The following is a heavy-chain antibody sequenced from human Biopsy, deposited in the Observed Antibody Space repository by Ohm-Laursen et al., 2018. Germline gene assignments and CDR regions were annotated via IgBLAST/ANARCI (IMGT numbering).Heavy chain of an antibody. D-gene: IGHD3-22*01. J-gene: IGHJ3*01. V-gene: IGHV4-4*07. CDR1: GGNINNYY. CDR3: ASVVLGPTNDAFDL. Sequence: GTLSLTCNVSGGNINNYYWSWIRQPAGKGLEWIGRIYPGGSTNYNPSHKSRVTMSVGTSKKQLSLRLRSVTAADTAMYYCASVVLGPTNDAFDLWGQGTMVVVSS. CDR2: IYPGGST.